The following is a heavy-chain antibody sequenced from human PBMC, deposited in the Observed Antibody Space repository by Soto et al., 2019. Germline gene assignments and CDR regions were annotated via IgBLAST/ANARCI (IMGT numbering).Heavy chain of an antibody. CDR1: GGSISSSIYY. V-gene: IGHV4-39*01. Sequence: SETLSLTCTVSGGSISSSIYYGVWIRQPPGKGLEWIGSIYYSGSTYYNPSLKSRVTISVDTSKNQFSLKLSSVTAADTAVYYCAGANYDILTGYYNWFDPWGQGTLVTVSS. CDR2: IYYSGST. CDR3: AGANYDILTGYYNWFDP. J-gene: IGHJ5*02. D-gene: IGHD3-9*01.